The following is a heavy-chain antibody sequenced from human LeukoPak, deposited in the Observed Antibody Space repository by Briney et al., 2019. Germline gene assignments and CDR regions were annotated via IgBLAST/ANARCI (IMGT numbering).Heavy chain of an antibody. D-gene: IGHD6-13*01. Sequence: GASVKVSCKASGYTFTANHIHWVRQAPGQGLEWMGWINPDGGGTKYAQKFQGSVTMTTDTSIGTVYMELSSLTSDDTAVYYCARGIYYGMDPWGQGTTVTVSS. CDR2: INPDGGGT. CDR3: ARGIYYGMDP. J-gene: IGHJ6*02. CDR1: GYTFTANH. V-gene: IGHV1-2*02.